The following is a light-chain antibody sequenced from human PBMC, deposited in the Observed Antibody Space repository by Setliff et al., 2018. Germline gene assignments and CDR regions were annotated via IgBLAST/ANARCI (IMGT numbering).Light chain of an antibody. Sequence: QSVLTQPPSVSGAPGQRVTISCTGSGSNIGAGSDVHWYQFLPGTALKLLIYGNMNRPSGVPDRFSGSKSATSASLAISGLQAEDETDYYCQSYDISLSGYVFGTGTKVTVL. J-gene: IGLJ1*01. CDR1: GSNIGAGSD. CDR3: QSYDISLSGYV. CDR2: GNM. V-gene: IGLV1-40*01.